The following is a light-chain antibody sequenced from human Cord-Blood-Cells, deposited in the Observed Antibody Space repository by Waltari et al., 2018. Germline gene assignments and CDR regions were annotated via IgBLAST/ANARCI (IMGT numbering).Light chain of an antibody. J-gene: IGKJ2*01. CDR3: QQRSNWPPFT. CDR1: QSVSSY. CDR2: DAS. Sequence: EIVLTQSPATLSLSPGERATLSCRASQSVSSYLAWYQQKPGQAPRLLIYDASNRATGITARVSGSGSGTDFTLTISSLEPEDFAVYYCQQRSNWPPFTFGQGTKLEIK. V-gene: IGKV3-11*01.